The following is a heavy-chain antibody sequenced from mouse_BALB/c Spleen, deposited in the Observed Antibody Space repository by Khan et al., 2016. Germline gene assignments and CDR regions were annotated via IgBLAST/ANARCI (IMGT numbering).Heavy chain of an antibody. Sequence: LVKTGASVKISCKASGYPFTGYYMHWVRQSHGKSLEWIGYISCYNGATRYNRKFKDRATFTVDTSSSTAYMQFNSLTSEDSAVXYCARPHFGFDEGYYFDYWGQGTTLTVSS. D-gene: IGHD2-2*01. CDR2: ISCYNGAT. CDR3: ARPHFGFDEGYYFDY. J-gene: IGHJ2*01. V-gene: IGHV1S34*01. CDR1: GYPFTGYY.